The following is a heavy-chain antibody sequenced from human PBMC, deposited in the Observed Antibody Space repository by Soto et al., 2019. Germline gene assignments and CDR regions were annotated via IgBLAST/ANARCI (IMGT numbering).Heavy chain of an antibody. CDR2: IHYIGST. Sequence: VPLPESGPGLVKPSQTLSLTCTFSGCSINRGGYYWKRIRQQPGKGLEWIGYIHYIGSTYYNPSLKSRVTISLDTSKNQFSLKLSSVTAADTAVYYCARSVFPWGQGTLVTVSS. J-gene: IGHJ5*02. CDR1: GCSINRGGYY. CDR3: ARSVFP. V-gene: IGHV4-31*03.